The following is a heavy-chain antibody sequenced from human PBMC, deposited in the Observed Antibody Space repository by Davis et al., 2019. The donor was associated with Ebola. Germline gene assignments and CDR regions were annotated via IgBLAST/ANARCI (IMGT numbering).Heavy chain of an antibody. V-gene: IGHV4-59*01. CDR2: IYYSGST. CDR1: GGSISSYY. J-gene: IGHJ4*02. D-gene: IGHD1-26*01. CDR3: AKAGHCGNYCSFDS. Sequence: MPSETLSLTCTVSGGSISSYYWSWIRQPPGKGLEWIGYIYYSGSTNYNPSLKSRVTISVDTSKNQFSLKLSSVTAEDTAVYYCAKAGHCGNYCSFDSWGQGTLVTVSS.